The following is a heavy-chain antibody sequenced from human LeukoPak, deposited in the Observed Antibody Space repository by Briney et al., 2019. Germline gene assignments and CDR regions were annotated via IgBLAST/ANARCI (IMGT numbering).Heavy chain of an antibody. CDR1: GGSISSYY. CDR2: IYYSGST. J-gene: IGHJ4*02. CDR3: ARQRRDYGDDAFDY. D-gene: IGHD4-17*01. V-gene: IGHV4-59*01. Sequence: PSETLSLTCTVPGGSISSYYWSWIRQPPGKGLEWIGYIYYSGSTNYNPSLKSRVTISVDTSKNQFSLKLGSVTAADTAVYYCARQRRDYGDDAFDYWGQGTLVTVSS.